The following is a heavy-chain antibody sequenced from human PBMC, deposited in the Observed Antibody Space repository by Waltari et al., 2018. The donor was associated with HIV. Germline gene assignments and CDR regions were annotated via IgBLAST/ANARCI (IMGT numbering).Heavy chain of an antibody. Sequence: EVQLVQPGAEAKKTGGSLKISCKGSGYSFSSHWTGWVREMPGKGLEWRGLIHPGDSDTRYSPYFQGQVTISADKSISTAHLQWNSLKASDTAMYYCARLPPPGGSSPWGDYYYGMDVWGQGTTVTVSS. CDR3: ARLPPPGGSSPWGDYYYGMDV. V-gene: IGHV5-51*03. CDR2: IHPGDSDT. CDR1: GYSFSSHW. D-gene: IGHD3-16*01. J-gene: IGHJ6*02.